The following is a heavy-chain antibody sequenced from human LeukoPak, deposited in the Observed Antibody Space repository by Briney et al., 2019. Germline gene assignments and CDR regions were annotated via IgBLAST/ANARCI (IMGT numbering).Heavy chain of an antibody. V-gene: IGHV1-69*06. CDR1: GGTFSSYA. CDR2: IIPMFGTA. J-gene: IGHJ6*03. CDR3: ACQIEVGATHRGYYYYMDV. Sequence: ASVKVSCKASGGTFSSYAISWVRQAPGQGLEWMGGIIPMFGTANYAQKFQGRVTITADKSTSTAYMELSSLRSEDTAVYYCACQIEVGATHRGYYYYMDVWGKGTTVTVSS. D-gene: IGHD1-26*01.